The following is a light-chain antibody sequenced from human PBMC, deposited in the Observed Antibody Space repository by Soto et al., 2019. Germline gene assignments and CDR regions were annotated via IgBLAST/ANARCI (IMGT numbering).Light chain of an antibody. V-gene: IGKV3-15*01. CDR3: QQYNNWPVT. J-gene: IGKJ4*01. Sequence: EIVMTQSPATLSVSPGERATLSCRAGQSVSDNLAWYQQRPGQAPRLLFYGASTRATGVPVRFSASGSGTEFTLTISSLQSEDFATYYCQQYNNWPVTFGGGTKVEIK. CDR1: QSVSDN. CDR2: GAS.